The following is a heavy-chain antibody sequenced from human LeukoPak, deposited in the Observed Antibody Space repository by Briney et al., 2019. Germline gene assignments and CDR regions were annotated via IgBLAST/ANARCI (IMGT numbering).Heavy chain of an antibody. V-gene: IGHV1-2*02. J-gene: IGHJ5*02. Sequence: ASVKVSCKASGYTFTGYYMHWVRQAPGQGLEWMGWINPNSGGTNYAQKSQGRVTMTRDTSISTAYMELSSLRSEDTAVYYCARHLRTPYDFWSGPYWFDPWGQGTLVTVSS. CDR1: GYTFTGYY. CDR2: INPNSGGT. CDR3: ARHLRTPYDFWSGPYWFDP. D-gene: IGHD3-3*01.